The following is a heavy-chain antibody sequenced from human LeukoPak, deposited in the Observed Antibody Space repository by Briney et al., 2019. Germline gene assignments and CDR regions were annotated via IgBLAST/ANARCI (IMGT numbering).Heavy chain of an antibody. CDR2: IKEDGSEK. CDR3: AREIIAVARVFDY. Sequence: GGSLRLSRAASGFTFSDHYMDWVRQAPGKGLEWVANIKEDGSEKYYVDSVKGRFTISRDNSKNTLYLQMNSLRAEDTAVYYCAREIIAVARVFDYWGQGTLVTVSS. CDR1: GFTFSDHY. D-gene: IGHD6-19*01. J-gene: IGHJ4*02. V-gene: IGHV3-7*01.